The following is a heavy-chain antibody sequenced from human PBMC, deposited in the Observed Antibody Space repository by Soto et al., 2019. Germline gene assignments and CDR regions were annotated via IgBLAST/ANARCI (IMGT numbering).Heavy chain of an antibody. J-gene: IGHJ4*02. CDR3: AKASSISWGVFDY. CDR2: ISGSSANT. CDR1: GFTFSKYP. Sequence: EVQLLESGGGLVQPGGSLRLSCAASGFTFSKYPMTWVRQAPGKGLEWVSAISGSSANTFFADSVKGRFTISRDNSKNTLYLQMNSLRAEDTAVYYCAKASSISWGVFDYWGQGALITVSP. D-gene: IGHD6-13*01. V-gene: IGHV3-23*01.